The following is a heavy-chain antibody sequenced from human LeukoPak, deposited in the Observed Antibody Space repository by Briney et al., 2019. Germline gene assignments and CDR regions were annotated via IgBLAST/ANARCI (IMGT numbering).Heavy chain of an antibody. D-gene: IGHD3-3*01. J-gene: IGHJ5*02. V-gene: IGHV1-69*04. CDR3: ARSYDFWSGWFGP. CDR1: GGTFSSYA. CDR2: IIPILGIA. Sequence: SVRVSCKASGGTFSSYAISWVRQAPGQGLEWMGRIIPILGIANYAQKFQGRVTITTDESTSTAYMELSSLRSEDTAVYYCARSYDFWSGWFGPWGQGTLVTVSS.